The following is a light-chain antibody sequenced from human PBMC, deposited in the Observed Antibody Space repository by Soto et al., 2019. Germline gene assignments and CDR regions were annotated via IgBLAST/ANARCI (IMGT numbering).Light chain of an antibody. J-gene: IGKJ5*01. V-gene: IGKV1-5*03. CDR3: QQYNSYSPIT. CDR2: KAS. Sequence: DIQMTQSPSTLSGSVGDRVTITCRASQTISSWLAWYQQKPGKAPKLLIYKASTLKSGAPSRFSGSGSGTEFTLTISSLQPDDFATYYCQQYNSYSPITFGQGTRLEIK. CDR1: QTISSW.